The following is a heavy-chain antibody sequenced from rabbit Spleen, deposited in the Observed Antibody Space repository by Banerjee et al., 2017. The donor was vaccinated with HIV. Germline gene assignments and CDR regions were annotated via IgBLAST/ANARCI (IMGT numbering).Heavy chain of an antibody. Sequence: QLKESGGGLVQPGGSLKLSCKASGFDFSTYYMNWVRQAPGKGLEWIGYIEPVFGITYYASWVNGRFSISRENTQNTVSLQLNSLTAADTATYFCARGYANSSSGLPTYYFNLWAKAPSSPS. J-gene: IGHJ4*01. CDR2: IEPVFGIT. CDR3: ARGYANSSSGLPTYYFNL. D-gene: IGHD1-1*01. V-gene: IGHV1S7*01. CDR1: GFDFSTYY.